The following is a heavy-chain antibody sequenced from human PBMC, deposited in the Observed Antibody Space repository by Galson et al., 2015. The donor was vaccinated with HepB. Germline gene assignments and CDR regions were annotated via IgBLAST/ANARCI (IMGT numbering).Heavy chain of an antibody. CDR3: ANAPGGLVRAYMGDAFDI. V-gene: IGHV3-30*02. J-gene: IGHJ3*02. Sequence: SLRLSCAASGFTFSSYGMHWVRQAPGKGLEWVAFIRYDGSNKYYADSVKGRFTISRDNSKNTLYLQMNSLRAEDTAVYYCANAPGGLVRAYMGDAFDIWGQGTMVTVSS. D-gene: IGHD3-10*01. CDR2: IRYDGSNK. CDR1: GFTFSSYG.